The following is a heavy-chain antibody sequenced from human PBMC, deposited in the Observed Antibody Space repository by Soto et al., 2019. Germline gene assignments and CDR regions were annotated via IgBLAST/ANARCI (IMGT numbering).Heavy chain of an antibody. CDR1: GYTFTSYY. J-gene: IGHJ3*02. CDR2: INPSGGST. CDR3: AIPGRYSRFRVRVRDDAFDI. Sequence: ASVKVSCKASGYTFTSYYMHWVRQAPGQGLEWMGIINPSGGSTSYAQKFQGRVTMTRDTSTSTVYMELSSLRSEDTAVYYCAIPGRYSRFRVRVRDDAFDIWGQGTMVTVSS. D-gene: IGHD3-10*02. V-gene: IGHV1-46*03.